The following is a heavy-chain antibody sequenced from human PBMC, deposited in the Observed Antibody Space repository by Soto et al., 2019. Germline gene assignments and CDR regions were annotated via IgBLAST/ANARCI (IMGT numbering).Heavy chain of an antibody. CDR3: ARFRTPRPGDNGFSDY. CDR2: IIAYNGNT. J-gene: IGHJ4*02. D-gene: IGHD2-8*01. CDR1: GYTFTSYG. Sequence: ASVKVSCKASGYTFTSYGISWVLQAPGQGLDWMGLIIAYNGNTNYAQKLQGRVTMPTDTSTSTAYMELRSLRSDATAVYYCARFRTPRPGDNGFSDYWGQGTLVTVSS. V-gene: IGHV1-18*04.